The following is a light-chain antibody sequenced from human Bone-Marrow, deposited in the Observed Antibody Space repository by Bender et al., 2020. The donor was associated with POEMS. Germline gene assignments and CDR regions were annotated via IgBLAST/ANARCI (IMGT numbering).Light chain of an antibody. Sequence: QSALTQPASVSGSPGQSITISCTGTSSDVGSYNLVSWHQQHPGNAPKLMIYDVTKRPSGVSNRFPGSKSGNTASLTISGLQAEDEANYYCCSYAGSSTPVVFGGGTKLTVL. CDR2: DVT. J-gene: IGLJ2*01. V-gene: IGLV2-23*02. CDR3: CSYAGSSTPVV. CDR1: SSDVGSYNL.